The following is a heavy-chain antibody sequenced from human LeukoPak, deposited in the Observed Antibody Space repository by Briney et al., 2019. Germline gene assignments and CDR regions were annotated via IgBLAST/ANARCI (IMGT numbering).Heavy chain of an antibody. D-gene: IGHD3-10*01. CDR1: GFTFSNTW. V-gene: IGHV3-15*01. Sequence: NPGGSLRLSCAASGFTFSNTWMNWVRQAPGKGLEWVGRIQSKTDGGTTEYAAPVKGRFTISRDDSKTTLYLQMNSLNTEDTAVYYCATLTVRGVINIWSQGTLVTVSS. CDR2: IQSKTDGGTT. CDR3: ATLTVRGVINI. J-gene: IGHJ4*02.